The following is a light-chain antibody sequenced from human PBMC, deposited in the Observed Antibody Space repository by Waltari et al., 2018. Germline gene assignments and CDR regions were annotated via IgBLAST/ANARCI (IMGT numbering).Light chain of an antibody. Sequence: EAVMPPSPVLLFLPPGESTILSCAGNRTINTYLAWYQQKPGQAPRLLIYDTSSRATGIPARFSGSGSGTDFTLTISSLEPEDFAVYYCQQCNSSPLTFGGGTKVEIK. CDR3: QQCNSSPLT. J-gene: IGKJ4*01. V-gene: IGKV3-11*01. CDR1: RTINTY. CDR2: DTS.